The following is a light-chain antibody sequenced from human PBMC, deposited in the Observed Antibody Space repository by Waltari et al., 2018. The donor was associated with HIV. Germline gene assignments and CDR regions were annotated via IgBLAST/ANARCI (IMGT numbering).Light chain of an antibody. CDR3: SSHAGSKVV. V-gene: IGLV2-8*01. Sequence: QSALTQPPSASGSPGQSVTLPCTGTSSDVGCYNSVSWHQQHPGKAPKLMIYDVIKRPSGVPDRFSGSKSGNTASLTVSGLQPEDEADYYCSSHAGSKVVFGGGTRLTVL. CDR2: DVI. J-gene: IGLJ2*01. CDR1: SSDVGCYNS.